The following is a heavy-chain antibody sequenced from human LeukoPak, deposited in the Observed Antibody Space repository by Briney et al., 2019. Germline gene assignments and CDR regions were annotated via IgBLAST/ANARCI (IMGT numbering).Heavy chain of an antibody. V-gene: IGHV5-51*01. CDR2: IYPADSDT. Sequence: GESLRISCKGSGYSFANKWIGWVRQMPGKGLEWVGIIYPADSDTRYSPSFQGHVTISADRSITTAYLQWSSLTAADTAMYYCARPLRDGSYDAFDIWGQGTRVTVSS. CDR3: ARPLRDGSYDAFDI. D-gene: IGHD2-15*01. CDR1: GYSFANKW. J-gene: IGHJ3*02.